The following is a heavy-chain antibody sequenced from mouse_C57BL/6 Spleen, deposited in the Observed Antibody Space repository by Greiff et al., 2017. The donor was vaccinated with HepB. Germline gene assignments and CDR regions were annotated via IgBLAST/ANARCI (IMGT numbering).Heavy chain of an antibody. Sequence: EVQLQQSGPELVKPGASVKISCKASGYSFTDYNVNWVKQSKGKSLEWIGVINPNYGTTSYNQKFKGKATLTVDQSSSTAYMQLSSLTSEDSAVYYCARHYGSSYYFDYWGKGTTLTVSS. J-gene: IGHJ2*01. CDR1: GYSFTDYN. V-gene: IGHV1-39*01. CDR2: INPNYGTT. D-gene: IGHD1-1*01. CDR3: ARHYGSSYYFDY.